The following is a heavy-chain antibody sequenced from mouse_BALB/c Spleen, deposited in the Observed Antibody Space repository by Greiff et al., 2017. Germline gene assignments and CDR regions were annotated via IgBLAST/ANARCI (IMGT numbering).Heavy chain of an antibody. J-gene: IGHJ2*01. CDR2: IYPGNSDT. CDR3: AYYYGSSYLDY. D-gene: IGHD1-1*01. Sequence: VQLKESGTVLARPGASVKMSCKASGYTFTSYWMHWVKQRPGQGLEWIGAIYPGNSDTSYNQKFKGKAKLTAVTSTSTAYMELSSLTNEDSAVYYCAYYYGSSYLDYWGQGTTLTVSS. V-gene: IGHV1-5*01. CDR1: GYTFTSYW.